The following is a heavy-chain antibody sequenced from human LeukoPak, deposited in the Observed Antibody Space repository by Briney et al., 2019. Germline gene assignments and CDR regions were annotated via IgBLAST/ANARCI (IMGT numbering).Heavy chain of an antibody. J-gene: IGHJ3*02. CDR3: AREGSSASGQDWYAFDI. V-gene: IGHV1-2*02. D-gene: IGHD5-12*01. CDR2: MYFNSGAT. Sequence: ASVRVSCEASGFTFRDYYVQWVRQVHGQGLEWVGWMYFNSGATRYAPKFQGRVTLTGDTSINTVYMELVSLGSDDTAMYYCAREGSSASGQDWYAFDIWGQETMVTVSS. CDR1: GFTFRDYY.